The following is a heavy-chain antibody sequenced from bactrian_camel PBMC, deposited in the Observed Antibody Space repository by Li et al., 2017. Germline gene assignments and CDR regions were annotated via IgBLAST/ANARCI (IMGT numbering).Heavy chain of an antibody. Sequence: QVQLVESGGGSVQAGGSLRLSCAASGNTDSRKCMGWFRQAPGKERVVVSAIRSDGITSYADSVKGRFTISQDNAKDTVYLQMNSLKPEDTAMYYCHTLATISCPTSDWGQGTQVTVS. D-gene: IGHD4*01. J-gene: IGHJ4*01. CDR1: GNTDSRKC. CDR3: HTLATISCPTSD. V-gene: IGHV3S53*01. CDR2: IRSDGIT.